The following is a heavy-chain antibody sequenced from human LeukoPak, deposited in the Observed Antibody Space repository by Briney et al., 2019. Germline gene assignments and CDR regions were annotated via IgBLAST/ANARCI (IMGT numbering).Heavy chain of an antibody. D-gene: IGHD1-14*01. J-gene: IGHJ3*02. CDR2: ISVYNGNT. CDR1: GYTFTSYG. V-gene: IGHV1-18*01. CDR3: ARNRSEPDHNDDFDI. Sequence: GASVKVSCKASGYTFTSYGISWVRQAPGQGLEWMGWISVYNGNTNYAQKLQGRVTMTTNTSTSTAYMDLRSLRAHDTAVYDCARNRSEPDHNDDFDIWGQGTIVTASS.